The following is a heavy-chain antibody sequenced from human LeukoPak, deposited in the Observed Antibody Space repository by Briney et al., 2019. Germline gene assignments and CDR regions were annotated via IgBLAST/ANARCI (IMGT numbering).Heavy chain of an antibody. J-gene: IGHJ4*02. D-gene: IGHD2-8*01. V-gene: IGHV1-18*01. CDR1: GYTFTSYG. Sequence: GASVKVSCKASGYTFTSYGISWVRQAPGQGLEWMGWISAYNGNTNYAQKFQGRVTMTRDTSISTAYMELRSLRSDDTAVYYCARVSIVLMVYATQYYFDYWGQGTLVTVSS. CDR2: ISAYNGNT. CDR3: ARVSIVLMVYATQYYFDY.